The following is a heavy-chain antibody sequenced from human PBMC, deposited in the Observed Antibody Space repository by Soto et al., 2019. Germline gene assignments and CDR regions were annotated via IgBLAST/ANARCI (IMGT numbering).Heavy chain of an antibody. CDR2: INHSGST. Sequence: PSETLSLTCAVYGGSFSGYYWTWIRQPPGTGLEWIGEINHSGSTNYNPSLKSRVTISVDTSKNQFSLKLSSVTAADTAVYYCASIGYSGYDFPSENDYWGQGTLVTVSS. CDR3: ASIGYSGYDFPSENDY. D-gene: IGHD5-12*01. CDR1: GGSFSGYY. V-gene: IGHV4-34*01. J-gene: IGHJ4*02.